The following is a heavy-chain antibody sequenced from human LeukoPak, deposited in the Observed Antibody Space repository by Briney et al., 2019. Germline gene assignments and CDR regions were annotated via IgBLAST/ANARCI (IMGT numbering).Heavy chain of an antibody. J-gene: IGHJ4*02. CDR2: ISGSGGST. CDR3: ARAHNWKYGSFDF. D-gene: IGHD1-7*01. CDR1: GFTFSSFA. Sequence: GGSLRLSCAASGFTFSSFAVSWVRQAPGKGLEWVSVISGSGGSTYYADSVKGRFTISRDNPNNTLYLQMNSLRAEDTAVYYCARAHNWKYGSFDFWGQGTLVTVSS. V-gene: IGHV3-23*01.